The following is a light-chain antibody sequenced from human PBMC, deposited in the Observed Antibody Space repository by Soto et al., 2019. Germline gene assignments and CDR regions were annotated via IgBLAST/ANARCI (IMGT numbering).Light chain of an antibody. CDR1: SSNIGNNY. CDR3: GTWDSSLSAWV. CDR2: ENN. Sequence: QSVLTQPPSVSAAPGQKVTISCSGSSSNIGNNYVSWYQQLPGKAPKLLIYENNKRTSGVPDRFSGSKSGTSATLGITGPQTGDEADYYCGTWDSSLSAWVFGGGTQLTVL. V-gene: IGLV1-51*02. J-gene: IGLJ3*02.